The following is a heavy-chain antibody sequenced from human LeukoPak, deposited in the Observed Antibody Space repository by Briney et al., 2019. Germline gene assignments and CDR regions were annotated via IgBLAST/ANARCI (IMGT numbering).Heavy chain of an antibody. V-gene: IGHV3-20*01. CDR1: GFTFDDYG. Sequence: GGSLRLSCAASGFTFDDYGMSWVRQAPGKGLEWVSGINWNGGSTGYADSVKGRFTISRDNAKNSLYLQMNSLRAEDTALYHCARERGETATVTTLFDYWGQGTLVTVSS. CDR3: ARERGETATVTTLFDY. CDR2: INWNGGST. J-gene: IGHJ4*02. D-gene: IGHD4-17*01.